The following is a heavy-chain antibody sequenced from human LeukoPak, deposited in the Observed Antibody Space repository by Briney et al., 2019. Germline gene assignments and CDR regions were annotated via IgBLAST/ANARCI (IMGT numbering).Heavy chain of an antibody. CDR2: IYHSGST. Sequence: SETLSLTCTVSGYSISSGYYWGWIRQPPGKGLEWIGSIYHSGSTYYNPSLKSRLTISVDTSKNQFSLKLSSVTAADTAVYYCARRFLGFDPWGQGTLVTVSS. V-gene: IGHV4-38-2*02. D-gene: IGHD3-3*01. CDR3: ARRFLGFDP. J-gene: IGHJ5*02. CDR1: GYSISSGYY.